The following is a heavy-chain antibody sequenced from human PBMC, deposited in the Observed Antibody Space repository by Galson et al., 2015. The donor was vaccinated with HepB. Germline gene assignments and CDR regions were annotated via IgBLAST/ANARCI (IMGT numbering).Heavy chain of an antibody. D-gene: IGHD3-10*01. CDR2: ISANNGNT. V-gene: IGHV1-18*01. CDR3: ARGTMVRAAYYYYYYYMDV. Sequence: SVKVSCKASGYTFTSYAITWVRQAPGQGLEWMGWISANNGNTHYAQKLQGRVTMTTDTSTSTAYMELRSLRSDDTAVYYCARGTMVRAAYYYYYYYMDVWGKGTTVTVSS. J-gene: IGHJ6*03. CDR1: GYTFTSYA.